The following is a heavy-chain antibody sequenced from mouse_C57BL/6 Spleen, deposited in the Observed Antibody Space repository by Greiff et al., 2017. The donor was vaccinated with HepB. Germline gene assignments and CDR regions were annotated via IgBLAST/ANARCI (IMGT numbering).Heavy chain of an antibody. CDR3: ARMMVTGFAY. CDR2: IWSGGST. J-gene: IGHJ3*01. D-gene: IGHD2-3*01. CDR1: GFSLTSYG. Sequence: VQLVESGPGLVQPSQSLSITCTVSGFSLTSYGVHWVRQSPGKGLEWLGVIWSGGSTDYNAAFISRLSISKDNSKSQVFFKMNSLQADDTAIYYCARMMVTGFAYWGQGTLVTVSA. V-gene: IGHV2-2*01.